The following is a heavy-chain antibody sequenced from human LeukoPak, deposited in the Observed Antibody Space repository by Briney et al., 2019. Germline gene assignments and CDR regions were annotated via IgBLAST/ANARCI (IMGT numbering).Heavy chain of an antibody. V-gene: IGHV3-11*01. CDR1: GFTFSDYY. Sequence: GGSLRLSCAASGFTFSDYYMSWIRQPPGKGLEWVSYISSSGSTMYYADSVKGRFTISRDNAKNSLYLQMNSLRAEDTAVYYFARDRGDYFAYWAQGTLVTVSS. D-gene: IGHD3-10*01. CDR2: ISSSGSTM. CDR3: ARDRGDYFAY. J-gene: IGHJ4*02.